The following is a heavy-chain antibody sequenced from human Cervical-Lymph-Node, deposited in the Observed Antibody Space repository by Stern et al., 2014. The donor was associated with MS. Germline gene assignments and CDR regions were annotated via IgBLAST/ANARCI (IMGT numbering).Heavy chain of an antibody. CDR2: IYHSGST. CDR1: GGSISSGYW. J-gene: IGHJ4*02. D-gene: IGHD4-23*01. CDR3: ARNGGNYAFDY. Sequence: QVQLQESGPGLVKPSGTLSLTCAVSGGSISSGYWRSWVRQPPGKGLEWIGEIYHSGSTNYNPSLKSRVTISVDTSKNHFSLKMNSVNAADTAVYYCARNGGNYAFDYWGQGTLVAVSS. V-gene: IGHV4-4*02.